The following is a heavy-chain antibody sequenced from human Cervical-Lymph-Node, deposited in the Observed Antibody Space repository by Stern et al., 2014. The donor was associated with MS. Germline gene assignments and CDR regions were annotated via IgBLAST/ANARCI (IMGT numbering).Heavy chain of an antibody. Sequence: QDQLVQSGPEVKKPGASVKVSCKASGSTFPTYGIYWVRQAPGQGLEWMGWIRDYHGDTNSAQKFQGRVTMTKDTSTNTAYMELRGLTSDDTAVYYCAQSLAYYGMDVWGQGTTVTVSS. V-gene: IGHV1-18*01. J-gene: IGHJ6*02. CDR3: AQSLAYYGMDV. CDR2: IRDYHGDT. CDR1: GSTFPTYG. D-gene: IGHD2-21*01.